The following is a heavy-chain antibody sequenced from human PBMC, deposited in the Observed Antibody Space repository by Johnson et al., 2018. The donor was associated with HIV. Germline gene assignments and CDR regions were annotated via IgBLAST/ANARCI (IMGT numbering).Heavy chain of an antibody. J-gene: IGHJ3*02. CDR1: GFTFSSYG. CDR3: AKDTVSGSYYDAFDI. CDR2: MSYEGSNK. Sequence: QVQLVESGGGVVQPGRSLRLSCAASGFTFSSYGMHWVRQAPGKGLEWVAVMSYEGSNKYYADSVKGRFTISRDNSKNTLYLQMNSLRAEDTAVYYCAKDTVSGSYYDAFDIWGQGTMVTVSS. D-gene: IGHD1-26*01. V-gene: IGHV3-30*18.